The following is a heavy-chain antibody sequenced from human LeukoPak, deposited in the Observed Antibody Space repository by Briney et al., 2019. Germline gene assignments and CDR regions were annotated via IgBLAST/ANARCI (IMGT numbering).Heavy chain of an antibody. V-gene: IGHV4-59*01. D-gene: IGHD2/OR15-2a*01. CDR1: GGSISSYY. Sequence: PSETLSLTCTVSGGSISSYYWSWIRQPPGKGLEWIGYIYYIGSTNYNPSLKSRVTISVDTSKNQFSLKLSSVTAADTAVYYCAKDPVTRDLPYYFDYWGQGTLVTVSS. CDR2: IYYIGST. J-gene: IGHJ4*02. CDR3: AKDPVTRDLPYYFDY.